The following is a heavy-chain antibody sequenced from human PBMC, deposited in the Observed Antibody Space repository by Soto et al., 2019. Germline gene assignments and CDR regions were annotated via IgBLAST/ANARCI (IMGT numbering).Heavy chain of an antibody. D-gene: IGHD1-1*01. V-gene: IGHV3-11*01. CDR2: ISGSGTTI. Sequence: QVQLVESGGGLVTPGGSLRLSCAASGFTFTDYYMSWIRQAPGMGLEWVSYISGSGTTIYYAESVKGRFTISRDNAKNSLHLQMESLRAEDTAVYYCARDRGAQTTGITGVDYCGQGALVTVSS. CDR1: GFTFTDYY. CDR3: ARDRGAQTTGITGVDY. J-gene: IGHJ4*02.